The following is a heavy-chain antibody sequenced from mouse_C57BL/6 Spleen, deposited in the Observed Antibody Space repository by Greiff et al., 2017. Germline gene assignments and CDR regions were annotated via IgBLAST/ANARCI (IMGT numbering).Heavy chain of an antibody. CDR1: GYAFSSYW. CDR2: IYPGDGDT. V-gene: IGHV1-80*01. CDR3: AREGLELHVRFAY. J-gene: IGHJ3*01. Sequence: VQLQQSGAELVKPGASVKISCKASGYAFSSYWMNWVKQRPGKGLEWIGQIYPGDGDTNYNGKFKGKATLTADKSSSTAYMQLSSLTSEDSAVYFCAREGLELHVRFAYWGQGTLVTVSA.